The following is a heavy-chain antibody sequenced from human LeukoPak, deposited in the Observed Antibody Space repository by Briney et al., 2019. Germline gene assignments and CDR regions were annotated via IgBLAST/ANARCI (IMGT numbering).Heavy chain of an antibody. CDR3: AKESEWLGAFDI. D-gene: IGHD3-3*01. Sequence: PGGSLRLSCAASGFTFSYYGMHWVRQAPGKGLEWVAFIRYTARDKYYADSVKGRFTISRDNSKNTLYLQMNSLRAEDTAVYYCAKESEWLGAFDIWGQGTMVTVSS. J-gene: IGHJ3*02. CDR2: IRYTARDK. V-gene: IGHV3-30*02. CDR1: GFTFSYYG.